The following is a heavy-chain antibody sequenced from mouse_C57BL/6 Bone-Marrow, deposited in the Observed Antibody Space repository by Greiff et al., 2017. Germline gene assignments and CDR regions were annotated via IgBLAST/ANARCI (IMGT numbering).Heavy chain of an antibody. J-gene: IGHJ3*01. CDR2: IHPNYGTT. CDR3: AGDYGFAY. Sequence: VQLQQSGPELVKPGASVKISCKASGYSFTDYNMNWVKQSTGQSLEWIGVIHPNYGTTSYNQKFKGKATLTVDQSSSTAYMQLNSLTSEDSAVXFGAGDYGFAYWGQGTLVTVSA. D-gene: IGHD2-4*01. V-gene: IGHV1-39*01. CDR1: GYSFTDYN.